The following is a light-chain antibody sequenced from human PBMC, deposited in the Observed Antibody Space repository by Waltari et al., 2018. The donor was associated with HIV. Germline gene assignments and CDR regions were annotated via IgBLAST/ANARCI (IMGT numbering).Light chain of an antibody. CDR2: EVT. CDR3: SSYTTTTTIL. J-gene: IGLJ3*02. CDR1: NSDLGGYNY. Sequence: QSALTQPASVSGSPGQSIPISCTGTNSDLGGYNYVSWYQQHPGKAPKLLIYEVTHRPSGISYRFSGSKSGNTASMTISGLQAEDEADYYCSSYTTTTTILFGGGTKVTVL. V-gene: IGLV2-14*01.